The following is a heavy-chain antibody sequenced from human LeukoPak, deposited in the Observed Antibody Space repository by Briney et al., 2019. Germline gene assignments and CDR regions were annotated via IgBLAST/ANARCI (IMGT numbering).Heavy chain of an antibody. V-gene: IGHV1-46*01. Sequence: GASVTVSCKASGYTFTSYDMHWVRQAPGQGLEWMGIINPSGGSTSYAQKFQGRVTMTRDTSTSTVYMELSSLRSEDTAVYYCARYYGGNSGAETCGQGTLVTVSS. CDR2: INPSGGST. CDR1: GYTFTSYD. CDR3: ARYYGGNSGAET. D-gene: IGHD4-23*01. J-gene: IGHJ5*02.